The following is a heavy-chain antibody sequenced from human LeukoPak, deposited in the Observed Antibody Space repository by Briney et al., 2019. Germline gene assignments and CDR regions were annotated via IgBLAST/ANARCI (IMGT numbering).Heavy chain of an antibody. J-gene: IGHJ5*02. D-gene: IGHD2-2*02. Sequence: VASVKVSCKASGGTFSSYAISWVRQAPGQGLEWMGRIIPILGIANYAQKFQGRVTITADKSTSTAYMELSSLRSEDTAVYYCATVHCSSTSCYTYRNWFDPWGQGTLVTVSS. CDR2: IIPILGIA. V-gene: IGHV1-69*04. CDR1: GGTFSSYA. CDR3: ATVHCSSTSCYTYRNWFDP.